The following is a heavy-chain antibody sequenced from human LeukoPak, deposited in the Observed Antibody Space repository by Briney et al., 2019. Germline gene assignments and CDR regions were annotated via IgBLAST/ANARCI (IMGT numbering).Heavy chain of an antibody. CDR3: ARGVTGTYPKYYFDY. V-gene: IGHV4-59*01. CDR1: GGSISNYY. D-gene: IGHD1-20*01. J-gene: IGHJ4*02. CDR2: IYNSGST. Sequence: SETLSLTCTVSGGSISNYYWSCIRQPPGKGLEWIGYIYNSGSTNYNPSLKSRVTISVDTSKNQFSLKLSSVTAADTAVYYCARGVTGTYPKYYFDYWGQGTLVTVSS.